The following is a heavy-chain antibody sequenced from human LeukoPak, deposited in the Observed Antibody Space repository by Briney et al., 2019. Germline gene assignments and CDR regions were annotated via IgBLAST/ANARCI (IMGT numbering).Heavy chain of an antibody. CDR1: GFTFSSYW. CDR2: IKQDGSEK. CDR3: ARAPLLDSSSYDY. V-gene: IGHV3-7*01. Sequence: GGSLRLSCAASGFTFSSYWMSWGRQAPGKGLEWVANIKQDGSEKYYVDSVKGRFTISRDNAKNSLYLQMNSLRAEDTAVYYCARAPLLDSSSYDYWGQGTLVTVSS. J-gene: IGHJ4*02. D-gene: IGHD6-13*01.